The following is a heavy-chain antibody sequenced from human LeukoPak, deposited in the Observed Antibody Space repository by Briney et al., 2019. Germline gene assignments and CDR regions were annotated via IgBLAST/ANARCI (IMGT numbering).Heavy chain of an antibody. CDR1: GYTFTGYY. D-gene: IGHD3-9*01. Sequence: GASVKVSCKASGYTFTGYYMHWVRQAPGQGLEWMGWINPNSGGTSYAQKFQGRVTMTRDTSVSTAYMELSRLRSDDTAVYYCARMSDILTSHYPQWFDPWGQGTLVTVSS. V-gene: IGHV1-2*02. CDR2: INPNSGGT. J-gene: IGHJ5*02. CDR3: ARMSDILTSHYPQWFDP.